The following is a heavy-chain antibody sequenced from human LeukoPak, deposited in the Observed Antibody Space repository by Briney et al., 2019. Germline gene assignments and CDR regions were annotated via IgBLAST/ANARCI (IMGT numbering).Heavy chain of an antibody. CDR1: GESFSAYF. D-gene: IGHD6-6*01. V-gene: IGHV4-34*01. J-gene: IGHJ4*03. CDR3: ATRSSTLAAARCFDD. Sequence: SETLSLTCAVHGESFSAYFWSWIRQVPGKGLEWIGEIDHRGSSNYNPPLKSRASISVDTSKNHFSLSLTSVTAADTAVYYCATRSSTLAAARCFDDWGQGTVVTVSS. CDR2: IDHRGSS.